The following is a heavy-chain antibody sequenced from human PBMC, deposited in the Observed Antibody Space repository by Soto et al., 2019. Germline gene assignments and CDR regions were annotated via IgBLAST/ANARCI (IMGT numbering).Heavy chain of an antibody. D-gene: IGHD3-10*01. CDR1: GYTFTSYD. V-gene: IGHV1-8*01. CDR3: PSGAVILWFGELSMQFDY. Sequence: QVQLVQSGAEVKKPGASVKVSCKASGYTFTSYDINWVRQATGQGLVWMGWMNPNSGNTGYAQKFQGRVTMTINTAINTAYMELSSLRSDDTAVYYCPSGAVILWFGELSMQFDYWGQGTLVAVCS. J-gene: IGHJ4*02. CDR2: MNPNSGNT.